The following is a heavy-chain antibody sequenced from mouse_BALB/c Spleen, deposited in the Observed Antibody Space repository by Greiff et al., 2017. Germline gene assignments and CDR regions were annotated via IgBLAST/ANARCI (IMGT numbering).Heavy chain of an antibody. D-gene: IGHD1-1*01. V-gene: IGHV5-17*02. CDR3: ARRIYYGSSYEGYAMDY. Sequence: EVQGVESGGGLVQPGGSRKLSCAASGFTFSSFGMHWVRQAPEKGLEWVAYISSGSSTIYYADTVKGRFTISRDNPKNTLFLQMTSLRSEDTAMYYCARRIYYGSSYEGYAMDYWGQGTSVTVSS. CDR1: GFTFSSFG. J-gene: IGHJ4*01. CDR2: ISSGSSTI.